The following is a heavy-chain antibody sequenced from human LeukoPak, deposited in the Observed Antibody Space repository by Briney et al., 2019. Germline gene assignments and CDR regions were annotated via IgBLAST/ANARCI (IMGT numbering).Heavy chain of an antibody. V-gene: IGHV1-18*01. CDR1: GYTFTSYS. D-gene: IGHD3-3*01. J-gene: IGHJ3*02. CDR3: ARAQSPTHYDFWSGYYECDAFDI. Sequence: ASVKVSCKASGYTFTSYSISWVRQAPGQGLEWMGWISAYNGNTNYAQKLQGRVTMTTDTSTSTAYMELRSLRSDDTAVYYCARAQSPTHYDFWSGYYECDAFDIWGQETMVTVSS. CDR2: ISAYNGNT.